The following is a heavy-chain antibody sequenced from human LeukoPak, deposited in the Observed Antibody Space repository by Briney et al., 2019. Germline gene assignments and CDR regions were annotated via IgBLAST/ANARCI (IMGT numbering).Heavy chain of an antibody. Sequence: SETLSLTCTVSGGSISSSSYYWGWIRQPPGKGLEWIGSIYYSGSTYYNPSLKSRVTISVDTSKNQFSLKLSSVTAADTAVYYCARFAVVVVPAAPMRDDAFDIWGQGTMVTVSS. J-gene: IGHJ3*02. V-gene: IGHV4-39*07. D-gene: IGHD2-2*01. CDR1: GGSISSSSYY. CDR3: ARFAVVVVPAAPMRDDAFDI. CDR2: IYYSGST.